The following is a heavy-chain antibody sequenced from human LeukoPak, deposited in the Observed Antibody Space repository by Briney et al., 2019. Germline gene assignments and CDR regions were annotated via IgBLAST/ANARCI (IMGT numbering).Heavy chain of an antibody. CDR2: VHDSAGT. J-gene: IGHJ4*02. D-gene: IGHD3-9*01. Sequence: PSETLSLTCTVSGGSISSSSYYWGWIRQSPGKGLEWLGYVHDSAGTIYNPSLKSRVTISVGTSKTQFSLKVTSVTTADTAVYYCAKGRKDFDTNLGPFDSWGQGILVTVSS. CDR1: GGSISSSSYY. CDR3: AKGRKDFDTNLGPFDS. V-gene: IGHV4-61*05.